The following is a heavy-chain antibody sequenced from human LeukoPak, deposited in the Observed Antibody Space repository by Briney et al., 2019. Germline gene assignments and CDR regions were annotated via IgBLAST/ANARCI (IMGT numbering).Heavy chain of an antibody. J-gene: IGHJ6*02. CDR3: ARDGFWSGYYNYYGMDV. D-gene: IGHD3-3*01. Sequence: PSETLSLTCTVSGGSISSSSYYWGWVRQAPGKGLEWVSSISSSSSYIYYADSVKGRFTISRDNAKNSLYLQMNSLRAEDTAVYYCARDGFWSGYYNYYGMDVWGQGTTVTVSS. V-gene: IGHV3-21*01. CDR1: GGSISSSSYY. CDR2: ISSSSSYI.